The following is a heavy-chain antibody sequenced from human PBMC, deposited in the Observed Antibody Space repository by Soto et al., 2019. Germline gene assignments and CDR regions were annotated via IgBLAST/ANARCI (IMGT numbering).Heavy chain of an antibody. J-gene: IGHJ4*02. CDR3: ARDSCSGGSCGDY. CDR2: IYSGGST. V-gene: IGHV3-66*01. D-gene: IGHD2-15*01. CDR1: GFTVSSNY. Sequence: GGSLRLSCAASGFTVSSNYMSWVRQAPGKGLEWVSVIYSGGSTYYADSVKGRFTISRDNSKNTLYLQMNSLRAEDTAVYYCARDSCSGGSCGDYWGQGTLVTVSS.